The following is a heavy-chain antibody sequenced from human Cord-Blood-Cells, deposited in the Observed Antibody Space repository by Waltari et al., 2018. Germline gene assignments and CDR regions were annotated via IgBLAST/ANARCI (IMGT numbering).Heavy chain of an antibody. CDR1: GFTFSSYA. CDR2: ISYDGSNK. V-gene: IGHV3-30-3*01. Sequence: QVQLVESGGGVVQPGRSLRLSCAASGFTFSSYAMHWVRQAPGKGLEWVAVISYDGSNKYYADSVKGRFTISRDNSKNTLYLQMNSLRAEDTAVYYCAGYCSGGSCLDYWGQGTLVTVSS. J-gene: IGHJ4*02. CDR3: AGYCSGGSCLDY. D-gene: IGHD2-15*01.